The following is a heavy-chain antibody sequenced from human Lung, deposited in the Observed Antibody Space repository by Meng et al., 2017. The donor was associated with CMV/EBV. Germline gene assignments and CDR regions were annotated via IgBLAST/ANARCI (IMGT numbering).Heavy chain of an antibody. CDR3: ARDNNWGPDY. CDR2: IHPHRGNT. V-gene: IGHV1-2*02. CDR1: GYIFTAHY. D-gene: IGHD7-27*01. Sequence: AXVXVSCKASGYIFTAHYFHWVRQAPGQGLEWMGWIHPHRGNTNYAQQFQGRVTLTRDTSINTGYMELTRLTSDDTAVYYCARDNNWGPDYWGQGPLVTVSS. J-gene: IGHJ4*02.